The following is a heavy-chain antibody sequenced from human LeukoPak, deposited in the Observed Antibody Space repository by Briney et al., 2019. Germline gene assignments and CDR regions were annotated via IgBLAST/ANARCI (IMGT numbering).Heavy chain of an antibody. CDR2: IYHSGST. D-gene: IGHD1-26*01. CDR1: GGSISSGGYS. Sequence: PSETLSLTCAVSGGSISSGGYSWSWIRQPPGKGLEWIGYIYHSGSTYYNPSLKSRVTISVDRSKNQFSLKLSSVTAADTAVYYCAREGGELLLYYFDYWGQGTLVTVSS. V-gene: IGHV4-30-2*01. CDR3: AREGGELLLYYFDY. J-gene: IGHJ4*02.